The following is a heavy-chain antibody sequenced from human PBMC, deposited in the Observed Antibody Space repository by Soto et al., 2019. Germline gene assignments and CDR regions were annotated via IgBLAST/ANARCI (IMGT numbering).Heavy chain of an antibody. Sequence: EVQLVESGGGLVQPGGSLRLSCAASGFTCSDHQMDWVRQAPGKGLEWVGRSRNKANSYTTEYAASVKGRFTISRDDSKNSLYLQMNSLKIEDTAVYYCARVVGAPNWFDPWGQGTLVTVSS. J-gene: IGHJ5*02. CDR1: GFTCSDHQ. V-gene: IGHV3-72*01. CDR3: ARVVGAPNWFDP. CDR2: SRNKANSYTT. D-gene: IGHD1-26*01.